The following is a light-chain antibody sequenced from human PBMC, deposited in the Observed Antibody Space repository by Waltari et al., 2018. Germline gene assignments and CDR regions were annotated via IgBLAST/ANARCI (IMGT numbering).Light chain of an antibody. J-gene: IGKJ1*01. CDR3: QQRSNWPWT. CDR1: QSVSSY. Sequence: EIVLTQSPATLSLSPGERATLSCRASQSVSSYLAWYQQKPGQAPRLLIYDASNRATGIPARFSGSGSVTDFTLTISGLEPEDFAVYYCQQRSNWPWTFGQGTKVEIK. CDR2: DAS. V-gene: IGKV3-11*01.